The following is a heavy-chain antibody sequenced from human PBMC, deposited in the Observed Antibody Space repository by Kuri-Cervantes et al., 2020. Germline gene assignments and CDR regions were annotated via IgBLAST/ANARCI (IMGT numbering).Heavy chain of an antibody. CDR1: GFIFSDYA. Sequence: GGSLRLSCAVSGFIFSDYAMHWVRQAPGKGPEWVAVISHDGGNEYYTDSVKGRFTISRDNAKNSLYLQMNSLRAEDTAVYYCARDVVVPAAIKATYYYYYGMDVWGQGTTVTVSS. J-gene: IGHJ6*02. V-gene: IGHV3-30*03. D-gene: IGHD2-2*01. CDR3: ARDVVVPAAIKATYYYYYGMDV. CDR2: ISHDGGNE.